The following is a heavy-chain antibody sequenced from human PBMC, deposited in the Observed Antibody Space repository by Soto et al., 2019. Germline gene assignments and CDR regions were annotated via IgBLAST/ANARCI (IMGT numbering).Heavy chain of an antibody. V-gene: IGHV3-15*01. Sequence: GGSLRLSCAASGFTFSNAWMSWVRQAPGKGLEWVGRIKSKTDGGTTDYAAPVKGRFTISRDESKNTLYLQMNSLKTEDTAVYYCTTLSRSYYDAFDIWGQGTMVTVSS. CDR3: TTLSRSYYDAFDI. CDR1: GFTFSNAW. D-gene: IGHD2-8*01. J-gene: IGHJ3*02. CDR2: IKSKTDGGTT.